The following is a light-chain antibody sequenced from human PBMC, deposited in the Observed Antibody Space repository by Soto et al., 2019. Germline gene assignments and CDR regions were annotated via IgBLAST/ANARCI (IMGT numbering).Light chain of an antibody. CDR1: SSDVGGYNY. CDR2: EVS. V-gene: IGLV2-8*01. Sequence: QSALTQPPSASGSPGQSVTISCTGTSSDVGGYNYVSWYQQHPGKAPKLMIYEVSKRPSGVPDRFSGSKSGNTASLTVSGLQAEDEADYYCSSDAGSNTLFGTGTKVTVL. J-gene: IGLJ1*01. CDR3: SSDAGSNTL.